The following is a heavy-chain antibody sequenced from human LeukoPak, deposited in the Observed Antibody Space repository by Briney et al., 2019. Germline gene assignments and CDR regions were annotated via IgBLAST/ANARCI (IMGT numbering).Heavy chain of an antibody. D-gene: IGHD1-26*01. CDR1: GFTFSSYA. CDR3: AGGSLGGAESLDY. CDR2: ISYDGSNK. J-gene: IGHJ4*02. V-gene: IGHV3-30-3*01. Sequence: PGGSLRLSCAASGFTFSSYAMHWVRQAPGKGLEWVAVISYDGSNKYYADSVKGRFTISRDNSKNTLYLQMNSLRAEDTAVYYCAGGSLGGAESLDYWGQGPLVTVSS.